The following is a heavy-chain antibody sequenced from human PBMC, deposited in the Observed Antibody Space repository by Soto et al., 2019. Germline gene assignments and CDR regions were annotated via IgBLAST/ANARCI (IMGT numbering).Heavy chain of an antibody. J-gene: IGHJ6*02. Sequence: PGGSLRLSCVGSGFTFSTYSINWVRQAPGKGLEWVSSIGSRTDIYYADSVKGRFTISRDNAKNSVSLKMNSLRAEDTAVYYCAREYTAWPLAYGLDVWGQGTTGTVSS. D-gene: IGHD2-2*02. CDR3: AREYTAWPLAYGLDV. V-gene: IGHV3-21*01. CDR2: IGSRTDI. CDR1: GFTFSTYS.